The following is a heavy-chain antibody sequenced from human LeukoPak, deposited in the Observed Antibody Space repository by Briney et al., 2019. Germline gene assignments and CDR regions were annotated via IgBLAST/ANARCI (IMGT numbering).Heavy chain of an antibody. CDR2: ISSSSSYI. CDR1: GFTFSSYA. D-gene: IGHD2-15*01. J-gene: IGHJ6*02. CDR3: AREGGGCSGGSCYSYYYYYGMDV. Sequence: GGSLRLSCTASGFTFSSYAMSWVRQAPGKGLEWVSPISSSSSYIYYADSVKGRFTISRDNAKNSLYLQMNSLRAEDTAVYYCAREGGGCSGGSCYSYYYYYGMDVCGQGTTVTVSS. V-gene: IGHV3-21*01.